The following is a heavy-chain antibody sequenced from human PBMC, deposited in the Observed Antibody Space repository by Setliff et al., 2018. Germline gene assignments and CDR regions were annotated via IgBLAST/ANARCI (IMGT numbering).Heavy chain of an antibody. J-gene: IGHJ4*02. D-gene: IGHD2-2*01. CDR3: ARGPLDFVVAPATAKFDF. CDR2: ISGYYNKT. V-gene: IGHV1-18*04. Sequence: ASVKVSCKASGYTFTAYYIHWVRQAPGQGLEWMGWISGYYNKTNYAQKFQDRVTMTTDTSTGTAYMELRSLRPDDTAVYYCARGPLDFVVAPATAKFDFWGQGTLVTVSS. CDR1: GYTFTAYY.